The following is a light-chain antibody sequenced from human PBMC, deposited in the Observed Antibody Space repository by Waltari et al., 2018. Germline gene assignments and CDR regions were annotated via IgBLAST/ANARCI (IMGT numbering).Light chain of an antibody. Sequence: ELVMTQSPATLSVPPGEGATLPCRARQRVTTKLPRYQLKPGQAPRLLIYDASSRATGIPARFSGSGFGTEFTLTISSLQSEDFAVYYCQQYHNWPPWTFGRGTKVEIK. CDR2: DAS. V-gene: IGKV3D-15*01. CDR1: QRVTTK. J-gene: IGKJ1*01. CDR3: QQYHNWPPWT.